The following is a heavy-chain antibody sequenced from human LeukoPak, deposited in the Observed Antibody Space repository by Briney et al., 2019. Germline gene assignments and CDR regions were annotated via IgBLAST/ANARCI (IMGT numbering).Heavy chain of an antibody. D-gene: IGHD6-6*01. Sequence: ASVKVSCKASGYTFTGYYMHWVRQAPGQGLEWMGWINPNSGGTNYAQKFQGRVTMTRDTSISTAYMELSRLRSDDTAVYYCAKDSRPRSSSPVDAFDIWGQGTMVTVSS. V-gene: IGHV1-2*02. J-gene: IGHJ3*02. CDR3: AKDSRPRSSSPVDAFDI. CDR2: INPNSGGT. CDR1: GYTFTGYY.